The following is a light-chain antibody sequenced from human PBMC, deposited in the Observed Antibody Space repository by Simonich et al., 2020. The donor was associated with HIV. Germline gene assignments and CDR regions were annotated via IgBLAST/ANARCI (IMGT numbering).Light chain of an antibody. J-gene: IGKJ4*01. CDR3: QQYNNWPPLT. V-gene: IGKV4-1*01. CDR1: QSVLYSSNNKNY. Sequence: DIVMTQSPDSLAVSLGERATINCKFSQSVLYSSNNKNYLAWYQQKPGQPPKLLIYWASTRESGVPDRFSGSGSGTDFTLTISSMQSEDFAVYYCQQYNNWPPLTFGGGTKVEIK. CDR2: WAS.